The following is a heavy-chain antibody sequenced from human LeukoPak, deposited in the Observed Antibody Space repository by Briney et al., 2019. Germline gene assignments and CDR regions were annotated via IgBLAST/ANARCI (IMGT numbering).Heavy chain of an antibody. J-gene: IGHJ4*02. V-gene: IGHV3-30*03. Sequence: GGSLRLSCAASGFTFSSYGMHLVRQAPGKGLEWVAVISYDGSNKYYADSVKGRFTISRDNAKNSLYLQMNSLRAEDTAVYYCARDLGLQGYWGQGTLVTVSS. CDR2: ISYDGSNK. CDR3: ARDLGLQGY. CDR1: GFTFSSYG. D-gene: IGHD4-11*01.